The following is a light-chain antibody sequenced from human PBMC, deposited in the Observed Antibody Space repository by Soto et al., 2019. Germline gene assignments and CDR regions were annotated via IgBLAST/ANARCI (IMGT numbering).Light chain of an antibody. CDR2: DAS. CDR3: QQHDDYSHAT. J-gene: IGKJ2*01. CDR1: QDIGSF. Sequence: DIRMTQSPSTLSASVGDRVTISCRASQDIGSFLAWYQHKPGKAPKLLIYDASTLQTGVPSRFRGSGFGTEFTLTISGLQPDDFATYYCQQHDDYSHATFGQGTKVDIK. V-gene: IGKV1-5*01.